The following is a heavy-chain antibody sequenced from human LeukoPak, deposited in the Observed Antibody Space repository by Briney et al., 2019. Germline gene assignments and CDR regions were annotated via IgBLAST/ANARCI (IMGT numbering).Heavy chain of an antibody. CDR2: ISSSSGTI. D-gene: IGHD1-26*01. CDR3: AGTDSWTYSRWFDY. J-gene: IGHJ4*02. V-gene: IGHV3-48*01. Sequence: VGSLRLSCVGSGFTFSSYAMKWVRQAPGKGLEWVSYISSSSGTIYYADSVKGRFTVSRDNAKNSLYLQMNSLRAEDTALYYCAGTDSWTYSRWFDYWGQGTLVTVSS. CDR1: GFTFSSYA.